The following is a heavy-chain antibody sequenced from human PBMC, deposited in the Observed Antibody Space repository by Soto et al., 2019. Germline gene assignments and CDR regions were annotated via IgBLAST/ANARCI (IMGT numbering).Heavy chain of an antibody. CDR3: AILKGKSWLDS. J-gene: IGHJ5*01. CDR1: GVSVSTHTAT. D-gene: IGHD2-8*01. CDR2: TYYRSNWYT. V-gene: IGHV6-1*01. Sequence: SQTLSLTCAISGVSVSTHTATWDWIRQSPSRGLEWLGRTYYRSNWYTDYAVSVKGRITISPDTSNNQLSLQLNSVTPDDTAVYYCAILKGKSWLDSWGQGNLVTGSS.